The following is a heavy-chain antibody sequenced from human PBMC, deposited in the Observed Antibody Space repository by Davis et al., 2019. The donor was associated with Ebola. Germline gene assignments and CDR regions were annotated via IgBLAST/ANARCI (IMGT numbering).Heavy chain of an antibody. V-gene: IGHV3-30*04. D-gene: IGHD2-15*01. CDR3: AKDVYFCSGGSCLLIPSDAFDI. Sequence: GESLKISCAASGFTFSSYAMHWVRQAPGKGLEWVAVISYDGSNKYYADSVKGRFTISRDNSKNTLYLQMNSLRAEDTAVYYCAKDVYFCSGGSCLLIPSDAFDIWGQGTMVTVSS. CDR2: ISYDGSNK. J-gene: IGHJ3*02. CDR1: GFTFSSYA.